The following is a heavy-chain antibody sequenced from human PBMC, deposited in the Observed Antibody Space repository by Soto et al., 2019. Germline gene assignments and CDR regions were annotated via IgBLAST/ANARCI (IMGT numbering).Heavy chain of an antibody. CDR3: ATIRSTFFGVVPRWFDP. Sequence: ASVKVSCKVSGYTLTELSMHWVRQAPGKGLEWMGGFDPEDGETIYAQKFQGRVTMTEDTSTDTAYMELSSLRSEDTAVYYCATIRSTFFGVVPRWFDPWGKGTLVPVSS. D-gene: IGHD3-3*01. V-gene: IGHV1-24*01. CDR2: FDPEDGET. J-gene: IGHJ5*02. CDR1: GYTLTELS.